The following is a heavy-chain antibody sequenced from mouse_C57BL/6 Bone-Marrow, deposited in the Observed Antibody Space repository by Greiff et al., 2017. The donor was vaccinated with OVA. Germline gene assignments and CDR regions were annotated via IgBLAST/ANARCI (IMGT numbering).Heavy chain of an antibody. CDR2: INPGSGGT. J-gene: IGHJ2*01. D-gene: IGHD1-1*01. CDR1: GYAFTNYL. CDR3: ARARVYYTYYFDY. Sequence: VQLQQSGAELVRPGTSVKVSCKASGYAFTNYLIEWVKQRPGQGLEWIGVINPGSGGTNYNEKFKGKATLTADKSSSTAYMQLSSLTSEDSAVYFCARARVYYTYYFDYWGQGTTLTVSS. V-gene: IGHV1-54*01.